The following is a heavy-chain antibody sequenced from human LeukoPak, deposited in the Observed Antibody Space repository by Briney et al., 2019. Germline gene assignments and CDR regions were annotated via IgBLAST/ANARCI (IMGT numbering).Heavy chain of an antibody. D-gene: IGHD5-12*01. V-gene: IGHV4-39*07. CDR3: ARGGIRGYSAFDNLDF. CDR1: GGSISSTSYY. Sequence: SETLSLTCTVSGGSISSTSYYWGWIRQPPGKGLEWIGNIYYSGSTNYNPSLKSRVSMSVDTSKNQFSLTLTSVTVADTAFYYCARGGIRGYSAFDNLDFWGLGTHVTVSS. CDR2: IYYSGST. J-gene: IGHJ4*02.